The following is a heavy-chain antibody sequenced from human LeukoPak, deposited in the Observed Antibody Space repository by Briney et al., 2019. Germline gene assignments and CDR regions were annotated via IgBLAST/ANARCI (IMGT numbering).Heavy chain of an antibody. D-gene: IGHD6-19*01. CDR1: GFPFSSHG. CDR2: ISSSSSYI. CDR3: ARGVMAVAGTIDY. V-gene: IGHV3-21*01. J-gene: IGHJ4*02. Sequence: GGSLRLSCAGSGFPFSSHGMNWVRQAPGKGLEWVSSISSSSSYIYYADSVKGRFTISRDNAKNSLYLQMNSLRAEDTAVYYCARGVMAVAGTIDYWGQGTLVTVSS.